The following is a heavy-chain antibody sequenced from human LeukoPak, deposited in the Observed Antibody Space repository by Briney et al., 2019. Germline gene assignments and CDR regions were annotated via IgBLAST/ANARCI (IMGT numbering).Heavy chain of an antibody. J-gene: IGHJ6*02. CDR3: ARGFKSASYYYCGMDV. V-gene: IGHV4-38-2*02. CDR2: IYHSGST. Sequence: PSETLSLTCTVSGYSISSGYYWGWIRQPPGKGLEWIGSIYHSGSTYYNPSLKSRVTISVDKSKNQFSLKLSSVTAADTAVYYCARGFKSASYYYCGMDVWGQGTTVTVSS. CDR1: GYSISSGYY.